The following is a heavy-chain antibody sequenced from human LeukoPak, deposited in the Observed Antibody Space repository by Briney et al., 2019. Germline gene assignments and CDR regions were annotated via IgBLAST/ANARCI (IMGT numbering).Heavy chain of an antibody. CDR2: IKKDGTGI. J-gene: IGHJ6*03. D-gene: IGHD1-1*01. CDR3: AGGNAMEV. Sequence: GGSLRLSCAVSGFPFSDSWMYWVRQAPGKGLEGVAHIKKDGTGISYVDSVRGRFIISRDNARNSLYLQMDSLRVEDTAVYFCAGGNAMEVWGKGTAVTVSS. V-gene: IGHV3-7*03. CDR1: GFPFSDSW.